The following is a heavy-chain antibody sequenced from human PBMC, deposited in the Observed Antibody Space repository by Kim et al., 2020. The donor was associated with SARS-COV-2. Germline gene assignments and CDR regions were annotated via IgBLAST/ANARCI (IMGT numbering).Heavy chain of an antibody. CDR3: ARVRDGGTGGSNYRYLDV. Sequence: GGSLRLSCAASGFIFSNIYMSWVRQAPGKGLEWVSVLYTAGGTQYADSVKGRFTISRDTSMNRLYLHMNSLRGDDTAVYYCARVRDGGTGGSNYRYLDVWGQGTQVTVSS. V-gene: IGHV3-53*01. D-gene: IGHD5-18*01. J-gene: IGHJ6*02. CDR2: LYTAGGT. CDR1: GFIFSNIY.